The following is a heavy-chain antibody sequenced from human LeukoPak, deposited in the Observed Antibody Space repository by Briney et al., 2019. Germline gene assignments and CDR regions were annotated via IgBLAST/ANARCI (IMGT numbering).Heavy chain of an antibody. D-gene: IGHD2-2*01. V-gene: IGHV3-7*01. CDR1: GFTFSSYW. CDR2: IKQDESEK. J-gene: IGHJ4*02. Sequence: GGSLRLSCAASGFTFSSYWRNWVRRAPGKGLEWVANIKQDESEKYYVDSVKGRFTISRDNVKNSLYLQMNNLRAEDTAVYYCARVLDSSNSRYQSLKYWGQGTLVTVSS. CDR3: ARVLDSSNSRYQSLKY.